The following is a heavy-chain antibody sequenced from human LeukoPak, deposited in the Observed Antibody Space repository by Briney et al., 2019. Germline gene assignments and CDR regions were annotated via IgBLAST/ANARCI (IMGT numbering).Heavy chain of an antibody. V-gene: IGHV3-7*01. CDR2: IKPDGSAE. CDR3: ARANNSSWHN. D-gene: IGHD6-13*01. CDR1: GFTLSSNW. J-gene: IGHJ4*02. Sequence: GGSLRLSCAISGFTLSSNWKSWVCAVPRRGLDWVASIKPDGSAEYYAASVKGRFTVSRDNAKNSLYLQMNSLRVEDTAVYYCARANNSSWHNWGQGTLVTVSS.